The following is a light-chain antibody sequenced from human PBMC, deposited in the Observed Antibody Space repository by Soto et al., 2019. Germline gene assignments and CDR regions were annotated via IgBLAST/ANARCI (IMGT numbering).Light chain of an antibody. CDR3: QQYNNWPRT. J-gene: IGKJ1*01. CDR1: QSVGSTY. V-gene: IGKV3D-15*01. Sequence: EIVLKQSPGTLSLSPGERATLSCRASQSVGSTYLAWYQQKPGQAPRLVIYGASSRATGVPDRFSGSGSGTEFTLTISSLQSEDFAVYYCQQYNNWPRTFGQGTNVDIK. CDR2: GAS.